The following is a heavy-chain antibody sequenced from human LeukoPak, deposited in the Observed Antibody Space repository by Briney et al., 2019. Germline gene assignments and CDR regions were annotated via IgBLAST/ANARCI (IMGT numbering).Heavy chain of an antibody. J-gene: IGHJ4*02. V-gene: IGHV3-66*01. D-gene: IGHD3-22*01. CDR3: ARFNYYDSSGHFDY. CDR1: EFTFSSYD. CDR2: IYSGGST. Sequence: GGSLRLSCAASEFTFSSYDLNWVRQAPGKGLEWVSVIYSGGSTYYTDSVKGRFTISRDNSKNTLYLQMNSLRVEDTAVYYCARFNYYDSSGHFDYWGQGTLVTVSS.